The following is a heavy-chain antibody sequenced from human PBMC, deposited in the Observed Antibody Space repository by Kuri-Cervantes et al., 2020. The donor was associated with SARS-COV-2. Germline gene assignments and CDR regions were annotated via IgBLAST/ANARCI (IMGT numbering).Heavy chain of an antibody. J-gene: IGHJ4*02. CDR1: GFTFSSYA. CDR3: TTLIDY. CDR2: VRGKANNYAT. V-gene: IGHV3-73*01. Sequence: GGSLRLSCAASGFTFSSYAMNWVRQASGKGLEWVGRVRGKANNYATAYAASVKGRFTISRDDLKNMAYLQMNSLKTEDTAVYYCTTLIDYWGQGALVTVSS.